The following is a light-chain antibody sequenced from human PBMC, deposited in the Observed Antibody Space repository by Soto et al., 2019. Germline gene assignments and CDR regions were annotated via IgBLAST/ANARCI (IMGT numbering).Light chain of an antibody. CDR2: WAS. Sequence: IVMTQSPDSLAVSLGERATINCKSSQSVLSNSNNKNYLAWYQQKPSQPPKLLIYWASTRESGVPDRFSGSRSETDFTLTISSLQAEDVAIYYCQQYYNFPPLTFGGGTKVEIK. J-gene: IGKJ4*01. V-gene: IGKV4-1*01. CDR1: QSVLSNSNNKNY. CDR3: QQYYNFPPLT.